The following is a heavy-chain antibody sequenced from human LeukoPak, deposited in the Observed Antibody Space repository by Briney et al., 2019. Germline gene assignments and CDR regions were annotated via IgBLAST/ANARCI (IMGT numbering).Heavy chain of an antibody. J-gene: IGHJ4*02. CDR3: ARETSGSSDY. CDR1: GFTFSSYW. V-gene: IGHV3-74*01. D-gene: IGHD3-22*01. Sequence: GGSLRLSCAASGFTFSSYWMHWVRQAPGKGLVWVSRVNSDGSSTGYTDSVKGRFTISRDNAKNTLYLQLNSLRAEDTALYYCARETSGSSDYWGQGTLVTVSS. CDR2: VNSDGSST.